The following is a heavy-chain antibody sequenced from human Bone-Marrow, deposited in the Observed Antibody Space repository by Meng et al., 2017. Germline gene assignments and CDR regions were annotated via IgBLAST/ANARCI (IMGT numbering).Heavy chain of an antibody. CDR1: GFTFSDLY. J-gene: IGHJ5*02. D-gene: IGHD6-6*01. CDR3: VTTARQADH. CDR2: INSGGSDI. V-gene: IGHV3-11*01. Sequence: QVQLVESGGGAVQPGRSLRLSCAASGFTFSDLYMSWVRQAQGKGLEWLSYINSGGSDIAYADSVKGRFTISRDNARNSLYLQMSSLRAEDTAVYYCVTTARQADHWGQGTLVTVSS.